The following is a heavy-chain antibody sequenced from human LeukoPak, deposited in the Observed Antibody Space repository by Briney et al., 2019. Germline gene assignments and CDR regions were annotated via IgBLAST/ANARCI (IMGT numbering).Heavy chain of an antibody. J-gene: IGHJ4*02. CDR1: GGSITSTNW. CDR2: ISLTGRT. CDR3: TRESGPYCPFGY. V-gene: IGHV4-4*02. Sequence: SETLSLTCGVSGGSITSTNWWSCVRQPAGEGLEWIGEISLTGRTNYNPSLIGRVIMSLDESRNQLSLTLTSVTAADTAMYYCTRESGPYCPFGYWGQGTLVVVPS. D-gene: IGHD1-26*01.